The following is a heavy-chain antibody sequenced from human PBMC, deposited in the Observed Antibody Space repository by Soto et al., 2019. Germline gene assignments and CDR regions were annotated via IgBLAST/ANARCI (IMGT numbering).Heavy chain of an antibody. CDR1: GFTSNLYG. Sequence: GGSLRLSCAASGFTSNLYGMHWVRQAPGKGLEWVAAIAKDGSDIHYIDSVRGRFTISRDNSENTLYLQMDSLRGDDSAVYYCTTVFEYWGQGTLVTVSS. CDR2: IAKDGSDI. D-gene: IGHD1-1*01. CDR3: TTVFEY. V-gene: IGHV3-30*03. J-gene: IGHJ4*02.